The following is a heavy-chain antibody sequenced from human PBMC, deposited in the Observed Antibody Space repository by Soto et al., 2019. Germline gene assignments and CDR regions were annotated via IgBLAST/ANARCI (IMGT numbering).Heavy chain of an antibody. Sequence: GAGPKLVNPKQTLPLTCPFPGFSLSTSRGGVGWLRQPPGKALEWLAIIYWNDDKAYSPSLRSRVTISKDTSKNQVVVILTNVDPVDTATYYCAHVAGHDTGYKGIEYWGQGILVTVSS. CDR3: AHVAGHDTGYKGIEY. D-gene: IGHD5-12*01. J-gene: IGHJ4*02. CDR1: GFSLSTSRGG. V-gene: IGHV2-5*01. CDR2: IYWNDDK.